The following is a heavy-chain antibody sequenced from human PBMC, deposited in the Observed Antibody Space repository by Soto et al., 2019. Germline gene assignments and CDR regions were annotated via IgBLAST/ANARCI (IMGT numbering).Heavy chain of an antibody. Sequence: PGESLKISCKGSGYSFTSYWIGWVRQMPGKGLEWMGIIYPGDSDTRYSPSFQGQVTISADKSISTAYLQWSSLKASDTAMYYCARRDNDILTGYFYYMDVWGKGTTVTVSS. CDR3: ARRDNDILTGYFYYMDV. D-gene: IGHD3-9*01. CDR2: IYPGDSDT. V-gene: IGHV5-51*01. J-gene: IGHJ6*03. CDR1: GYSFTSYW.